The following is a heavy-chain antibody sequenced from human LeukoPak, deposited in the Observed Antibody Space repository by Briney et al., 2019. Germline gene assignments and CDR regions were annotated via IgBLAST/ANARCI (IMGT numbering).Heavy chain of an antibody. CDR1: GYTFTSYG. J-gene: IGHJ5*02. CDR3: ARLLGYCSGGSCYSSAIQGWFDP. D-gene: IGHD2-15*01. V-gene: IGHV1-18*01. Sequence: ASVKVSCKASGYTFTSYGISWVRQAPGQGLEWMGWISAYNGNTNYAQKLQGRVTMTTDSSTSTAYMELRSLRSDDTAVYYCARLLGYCSGGSCYSSAIQGWFDPWGQGTLVTVSS. CDR2: ISAYNGNT.